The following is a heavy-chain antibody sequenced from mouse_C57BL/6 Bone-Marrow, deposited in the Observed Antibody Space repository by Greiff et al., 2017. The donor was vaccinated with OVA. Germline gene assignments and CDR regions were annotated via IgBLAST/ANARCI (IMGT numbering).Heavy chain of an antibody. CDR2: IYPGDGDT. Sequence: VQLQESGPELVKPGASVKISCKASGYAFSSSWMNWVKQRPGKGLEWIGRIYPGDGDTNYNGKFKGKATLTADKSSSTAYMQLSSLTSEDSAVYFCARGYFDVWGTGTTVTVSS. CDR3: ARGYFDV. CDR1: GYAFSSSW. J-gene: IGHJ1*03. V-gene: IGHV1-82*01.